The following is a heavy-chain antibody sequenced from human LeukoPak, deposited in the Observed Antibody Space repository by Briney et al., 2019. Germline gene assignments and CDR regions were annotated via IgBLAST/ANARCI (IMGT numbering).Heavy chain of an antibody. J-gene: IGHJ5*02. D-gene: IGHD1-14*01. CDR1: GFTFSDYH. V-gene: IGHV3-11*01. CDR2: ISKSGGAI. CDR3: AKGCQCPSGLSSWFDP. Sequence: PGGSLRLSCAASGFTFSDYHMSWIRQAPGKGLEWISYISKSGGAIYYADSVEGRFTISRDIFNNIWYLQMNSLRAEDTAVYYCAKGCQCPSGLSSWFDPRGQGTLVAVSS.